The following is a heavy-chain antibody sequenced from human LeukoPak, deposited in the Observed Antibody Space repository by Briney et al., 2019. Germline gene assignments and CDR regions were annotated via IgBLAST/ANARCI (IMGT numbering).Heavy chain of an antibody. CDR2: IYYSGST. J-gene: IGHJ6*03. Sequence: PSETLSLTCTVSGGSMSSYYWSWIRQPPGRGLEYIGYIYYSGSTNYNPSLESRVTMSIATSRNHFSLKVRFVTAADTAVYYCARHPADYGDYGEPNPFYMDVWGKGTTVTVSS. D-gene: IGHD4-17*01. CDR1: GGSMSSYY. CDR3: ARHPADYGDYGEPNPFYMDV. V-gene: IGHV4-59*08.